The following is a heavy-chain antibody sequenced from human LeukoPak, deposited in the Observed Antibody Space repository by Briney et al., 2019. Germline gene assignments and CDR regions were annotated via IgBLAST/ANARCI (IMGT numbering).Heavy chain of an antibody. D-gene: IGHD6-6*01. V-gene: IGHV1-69*04. J-gene: IGHJ4*02. CDR2: IIPILGIA. CDR1: GGTFSSYA. CDR3: ARSEYSSSSAPDY. Sequence: SVKVSCKASGGTFSSYAISWVRQAPGQGLEWMGRIIPILGIANYAQKFQGRVTITADKSTSTAYMELSSLRSEDTAVYYCARSEYSSSSAPDYWGQGTLVTVSS.